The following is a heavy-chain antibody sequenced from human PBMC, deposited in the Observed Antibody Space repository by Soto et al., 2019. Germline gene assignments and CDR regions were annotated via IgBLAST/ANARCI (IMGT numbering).Heavy chain of an antibody. Sequence: GSGPTLVNPTQTLTLTCPFSGFSVSTSGVGVAWIRQSPGKALEWLALIYWDNDKRYSPFLQSRVTITKDTSKNQVVLTMTNMDPVDTSTYYCAHKGGRGAGMDVWGQGTTVTVSS. J-gene: IGHJ6*02. D-gene: IGHD2-15*01. CDR2: IYWDNDK. CDR3: AHKGGRGAGMDV. V-gene: IGHV2-5*02. CDR1: GFSVSTSGVG.